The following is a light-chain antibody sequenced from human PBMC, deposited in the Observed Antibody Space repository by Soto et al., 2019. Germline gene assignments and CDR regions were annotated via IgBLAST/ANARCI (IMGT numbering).Light chain of an antibody. V-gene: IGKV3-20*01. CDR1: QSVSGSY. CDR3: QQYGSSQRT. J-gene: IGKJ1*01. CDR2: GAS. Sequence: IVLTQSPGTLPLSPGDRATLSCRASQSVSGSYLAWYQQKPGLAPRLLIYGASIRATGISDRFSGSGAGTDFALTISRLEPEDFAVYYSQQYGSSQRTFGQGTKVEIK.